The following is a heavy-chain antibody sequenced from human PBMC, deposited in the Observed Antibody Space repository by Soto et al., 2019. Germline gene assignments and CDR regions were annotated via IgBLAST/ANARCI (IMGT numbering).Heavy chain of an antibody. CDR1: GFTVSSNY. CDR3: ARGSERLLGPVFDY. V-gene: IGHV3-53*01. CDR2: IYSGGST. D-gene: IGHD4-17*01. J-gene: IGHJ4*02. Sequence: LSCAASGFTVSSNYMSWVRQAPGKGLEWVSVIYSGGSTYYADSVKGRFTISRDNSKNTLYLQMNSLRAEDTAVYYCARGSERLLGPVFDYWGQGTLVTVSS.